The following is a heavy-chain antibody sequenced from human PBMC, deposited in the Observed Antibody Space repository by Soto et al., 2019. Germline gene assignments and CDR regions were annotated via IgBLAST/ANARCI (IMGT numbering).Heavy chain of an antibody. CDR3: ASTYYDILTGYFYFDY. D-gene: IGHD3-9*01. V-gene: IGHV4-59*08. CDR2: IYYSGST. Sequence: SETKSLTCTVSGGSLSSYYLSWIRQPTGKGLEWIGYIYYSGSTNYNPSLKSRVTISVDTSKNQFSLKLSSVTAADTAVYYCASTYYDILTGYFYFDYWGQGTLVTVSS. J-gene: IGHJ4*02. CDR1: GGSLSSYY.